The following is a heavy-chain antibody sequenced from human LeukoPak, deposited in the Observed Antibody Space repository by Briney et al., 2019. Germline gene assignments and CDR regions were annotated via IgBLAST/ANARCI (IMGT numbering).Heavy chain of an antibody. J-gene: IGHJ4*02. V-gene: IGHV1-2*06. D-gene: IGHD5/OR15-5a*01. CDR1: GYTFTGYY. Sequence: ASVKVSCKASGYTFTGYYMHWVRQAPGQGLEWMGRIDPNSGGTSYAQNFQGRVTMTRDTSISTAYMDLTRLTSDDTAVYYCAIDAFVSADYWGQGTLLTVSS. CDR3: AIDAFVSADY. CDR2: IDPNSGGT.